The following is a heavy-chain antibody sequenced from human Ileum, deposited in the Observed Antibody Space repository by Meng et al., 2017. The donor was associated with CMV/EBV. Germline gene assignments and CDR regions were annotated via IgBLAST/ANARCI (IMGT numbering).Heavy chain of an antibody. CDR1: GFTFSRYA. D-gene: IGHD1-1*01. CDR2: ISDGGGNT. J-gene: IGHJ4*02. Sequence: EVQVVESGGGVVQPGGSLRLSCAASGFTFSRYAMNWVRQAPGKGLEWVSGISDGGGNTYYADSVKGRFSISRDNSKNTVYLEMNSLRAEDTAKYYCATEDWNADYWGQGTLVTVSS. V-gene: IGHV3-23*04. CDR3: ATEDWNADY.